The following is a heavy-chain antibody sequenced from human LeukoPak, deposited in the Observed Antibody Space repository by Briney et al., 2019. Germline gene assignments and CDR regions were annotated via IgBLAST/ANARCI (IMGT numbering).Heavy chain of an antibody. V-gene: IGHV1-69*04. CDR2: IIPILGIA. CDR1: GGTFSSYA. CDR3: ARNRIAVAGTDYYYYGMDV. J-gene: IGHJ6*02. D-gene: IGHD6-19*01. Sequence: ASVKVSCKASGGTFSSYAISWVRQAPGQGLEWMGRIIPILGIANYAQKFQGRVTITADKSTSTAYMELSSLRSEDTAVYYCARNRIAVAGTDYYYYGMDVWGQGTLVTVSS.